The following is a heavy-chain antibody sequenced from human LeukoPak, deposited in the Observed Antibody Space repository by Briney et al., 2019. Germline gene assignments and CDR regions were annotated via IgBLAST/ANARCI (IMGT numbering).Heavy chain of an antibody. CDR2: IGFGSDR. D-gene: IGHD3-10*01. CDR3: AKVPPGKYFDF. CDR1: GFTYSANG. V-gene: IGHV3-23*01. J-gene: IGHJ2*01. Sequence: PGGSLRLSCAASGFTYSANGMGWVRRAPAKELEWVSVIGFGSDRHYGDSVKGRFTISRDNSKNTVYLQMNSLRADDTAVYYCAKVPPGKYFDFWGRGTLISVSS.